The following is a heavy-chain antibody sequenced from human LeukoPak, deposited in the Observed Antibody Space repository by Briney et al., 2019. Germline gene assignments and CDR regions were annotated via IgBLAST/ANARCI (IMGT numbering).Heavy chain of an antibody. D-gene: IGHD1-26*01. CDR1: GFTFSSYS. J-gene: IGHJ6*03. CDR3: ARDRLAWEYYYYMDV. V-gene: IGHV3-21*01. Sequence: GGPLRLSCAASGFTFSSYSMNWVRQSPGKGLEWVSSISNSSSYIYYADSLKGRFTISRDNAKNSLFLQMNSLRAEDTAVYYCARDRLAWEYYYYMDVWGKGTTVTVSS. CDR2: ISNSSSYI.